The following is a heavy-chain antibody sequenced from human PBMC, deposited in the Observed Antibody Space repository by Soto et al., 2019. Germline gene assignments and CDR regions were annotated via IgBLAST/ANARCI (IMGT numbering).Heavy chain of an antibody. J-gene: IGHJ4*02. CDR3: AIDVVVVAARLDY. CDR2: IYYSGST. Sequence: QLQLQESGPGLVKPSETLSLTCTVSGGSISSSSYYWGWIRQPPGKGLEWIGSIYYSGSTYYNPSLKSRVTISVDTSKNQFSLKLSSVTAADTAVYYYAIDVVVVAARLDYWGQGTLVTVSS. CDR1: GGSISSSSYY. V-gene: IGHV4-39*01. D-gene: IGHD2-15*01.